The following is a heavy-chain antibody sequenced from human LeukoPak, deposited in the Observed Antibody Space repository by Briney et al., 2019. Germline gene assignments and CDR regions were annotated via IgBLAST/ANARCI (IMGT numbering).Heavy chain of an antibody. CDR1: GFTFSRFW. CDR3: ARYGSIAAAGTFDY. CDR2: VKQDGSEK. Sequence: GGSLRLSCAATGFTFSRFWMSWVRQAPVKGLASVANVKQDGSEKYYVDSVKGRFTITRDNAKNSLYLQMNSLRAEDTAVYYCARYGSIAAAGTFDYWGQGTLVTVSS. D-gene: IGHD6-13*01. J-gene: IGHJ4*02. V-gene: IGHV3-7*04.